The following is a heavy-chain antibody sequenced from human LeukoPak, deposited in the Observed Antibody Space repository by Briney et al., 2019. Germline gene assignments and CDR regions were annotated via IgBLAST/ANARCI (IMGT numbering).Heavy chain of an antibody. V-gene: IGHV5-51*01. CDR2: IYPDDSDT. Sequence: GESLKISCKGSRNIFTKSWLAWVRQMPGRGLEWMGSIYPDDSDTRYNPSFQGQVTISVDKSISTGYLQWSSLKASDTAVYYCARRINGGYSDYWGQGTLVTVSS. CDR3: ARRINGGYSDY. D-gene: IGHD4-23*01. CDR1: RNIFTKSW. J-gene: IGHJ4*02.